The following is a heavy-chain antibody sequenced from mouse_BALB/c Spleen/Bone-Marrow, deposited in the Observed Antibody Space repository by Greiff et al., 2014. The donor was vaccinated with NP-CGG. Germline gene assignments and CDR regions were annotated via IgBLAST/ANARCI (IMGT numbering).Heavy chain of an antibody. CDR1: GFNIKDTY. CDR2: IDPANGNT. Sequence: EVQLQQSGAELVKPGASVKLSCTASGFNIKDTYMHWVKQRPEQGLEWIGRIDPANGNTKYDPKFQGKATITADTSSNTAYLRLSSLTSEDTAVYYCARYYYGSSYATDYWGQGTSVTVSS. CDR3: ARYYYGSSYATDY. V-gene: IGHV14-3*02. D-gene: IGHD1-1*01. J-gene: IGHJ4*01.